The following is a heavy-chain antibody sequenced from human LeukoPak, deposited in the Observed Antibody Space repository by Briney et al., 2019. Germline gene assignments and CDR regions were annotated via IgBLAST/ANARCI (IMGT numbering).Heavy chain of an antibody. V-gene: IGHV3-48*04. CDR3: ARGQDYYLDD. Sequence: GGSLRLSCAASGFIVSSNYMSWVRQAPGKGLEWVSYISSSSSTIYYADSVKGRFTISRDNAKNSLYLQMNSLRAEDTAVYYCARGQDYYLDDWGQGTLVTVSS. CDR1: GFIVSSNY. CDR2: ISSSSSTI. J-gene: IGHJ4*02.